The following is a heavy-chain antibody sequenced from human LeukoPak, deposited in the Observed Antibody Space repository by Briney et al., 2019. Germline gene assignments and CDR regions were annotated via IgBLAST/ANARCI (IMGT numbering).Heavy chain of an antibody. D-gene: IGHD2-15*01. J-gene: IGHJ4*02. Sequence: PSQTLSLTCTVSGGSISSGSYYWSWIRQPAGKGLEWIGSIYYSGSTYYNPSLKSRVTISVDTSKNQFSLKLSSVTAADTAVYYCARPKGYCSGGSCYQSFDYWGQGTLVTVSS. CDR2: IYYSGST. CDR3: ARPKGYCSGGSCYQSFDY. CDR1: GGSISSGSYY. V-gene: IGHV4-30-2*03.